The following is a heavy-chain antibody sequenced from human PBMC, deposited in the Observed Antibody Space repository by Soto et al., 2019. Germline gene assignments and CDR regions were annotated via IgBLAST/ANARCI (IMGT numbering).Heavy chain of an antibody. CDR3: ARDECCPRLIDP. V-gene: IGHV4-31*03. J-gene: IGHJ5*02. D-gene: IGHD2-21*01. CDR1: GGSIGSGGYY. Sequence: QVQLQESGPGLVKPSQTLSLTCTVSGGSIGSGGYYWSWIRQHPGKGLEWIGYIYYSGSTYYNPSLKSRVTISVDTSKNQFSLKLSSVTAADTAVYYCARDECCPRLIDPWGQGTLVTVSS. CDR2: IYYSGST.